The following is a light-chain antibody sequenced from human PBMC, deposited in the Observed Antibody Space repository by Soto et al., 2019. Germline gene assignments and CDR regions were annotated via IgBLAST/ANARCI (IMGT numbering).Light chain of an antibody. CDR2: DAS. CDR3: QHRSNWPPYT. V-gene: IGKV3-11*01. CDR1: QSVSSY. J-gene: IGKJ2*01. Sequence: EIVLTQSPATLSLSPGERATLSCRASQSVSSYLAWYQQKPGQAPRLLIYDASNRATGIPARFSGSGSGTDFTLTISSLEPQDFAVYYCQHRSNWPPYTFGQGTKLDSK.